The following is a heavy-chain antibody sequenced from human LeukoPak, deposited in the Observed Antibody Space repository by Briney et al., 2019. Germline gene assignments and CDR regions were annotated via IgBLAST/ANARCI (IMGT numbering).Heavy chain of an antibody. D-gene: IGHD6-13*01. Sequence: SETLSLTCTVSGGSISSYYWSWIRQPPGKGLEWIGYIYYSGSTNYNPSLKSRVTISIDTSKNQFSLKLSSVTAADTAVYYCARESGSSWLDYWGQGNLVTVSS. CDR3: ARESGSSWLDY. V-gene: IGHV4-59*01. CDR1: GGSISSYY. CDR2: IYYSGST. J-gene: IGHJ4*02.